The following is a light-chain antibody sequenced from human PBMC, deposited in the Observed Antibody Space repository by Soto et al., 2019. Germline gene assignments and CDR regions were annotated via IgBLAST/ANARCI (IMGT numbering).Light chain of an antibody. CDR2: DAS. J-gene: IGKJ3*01. Sequence: EIVLTQSPATLSLSPGERATLSCGASQSISSYLAWYQQKPGLAPRLLIYDASSRATGIPDRFSGSGSGTDFTLTISRLEPEDFAVYYCRQYGGSLTFGPGTQVDIK. CDR1: QSISSY. CDR3: RQYGGSLT. V-gene: IGKV3D-20*01.